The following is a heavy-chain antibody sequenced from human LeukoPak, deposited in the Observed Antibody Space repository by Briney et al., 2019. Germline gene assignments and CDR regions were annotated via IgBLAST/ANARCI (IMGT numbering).Heavy chain of an antibody. J-gene: IGHJ4*02. V-gene: IGHV1-69*05. D-gene: IGHD6-6*01. CDR1: GGTFSSYA. CDR3: ARDEYSSSPGGL. Sequence: SVKVSCKASGGTFSSYAISWVRQAPGQGLEWMGGIIPIFGTANYAQKFQGRVTITTDESTSTAYMELSSLRSEDTAVYYCARDEYSSSPGGLWGQGTPVTVSS. CDR2: IIPIFGTA.